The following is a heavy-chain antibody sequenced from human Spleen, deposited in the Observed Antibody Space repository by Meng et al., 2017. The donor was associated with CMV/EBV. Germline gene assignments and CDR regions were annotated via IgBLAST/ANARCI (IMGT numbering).Heavy chain of an antibody. CDR2: INHSGST. CDR3: ARKSLCSSTSCYTSLYYYYYYGMDV. V-gene: IGHV4-34*01. CDR1: GGSFSGYY. D-gene: IGHD2-2*02. Sequence: SETLSLTCAVYGGSFSGYYWSWIRQPPGKGLEWIGEINHSGSTNYNPSLKSRVTISVDTSKNQFSLKLSSVTAADTAVYYCARKSLCSSTSCYTSLYYYYYYGMDVWGQGTTVTVSS. J-gene: IGHJ6*02.